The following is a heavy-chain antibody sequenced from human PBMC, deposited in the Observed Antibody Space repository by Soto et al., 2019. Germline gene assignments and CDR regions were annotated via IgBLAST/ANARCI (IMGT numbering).Heavy chain of an antibody. CDR3: AAAVPGHYSDTSGPEGFDP. J-gene: IGHJ5*02. Sequence: GASVKVSCKASGGTFSSYTISWVRQAPGKGLEWMGGFDPEDGETIYAQKFQGRVTMTEDTSTDTAYMELSSLRSEDTAVYYCAAAVPGHYSDTSGPEGFDPWGQGSLVTVSS. CDR2: FDPEDGET. V-gene: IGHV1-24*01. CDR1: GGTFSSYT. D-gene: IGHD3-22*01.